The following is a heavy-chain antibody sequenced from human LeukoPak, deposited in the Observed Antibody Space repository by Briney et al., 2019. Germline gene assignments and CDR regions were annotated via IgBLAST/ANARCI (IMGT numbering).Heavy chain of an antibody. V-gene: IGHV3-7*01. D-gene: IGHD6-6*01. Sequence: GGSLRLSCAASGFTFNNYWMSWVRQAPGKGLEWLANIKQDGSRKYYVDSVKGRFTISRDNAEKSVFLQMNSLRAEDTAVYYCARDGGSSSYHFDYWGQGTLVTVSS. CDR2: IKQDGSRK. CDR3: ARDGGSSSYHFDY. CDR1: GFTFNNYW. J-gene: IGHJ4*02.